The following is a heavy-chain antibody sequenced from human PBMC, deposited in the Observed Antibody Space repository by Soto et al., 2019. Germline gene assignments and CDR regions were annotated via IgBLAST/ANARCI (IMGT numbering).Heavy chain of an antibody. J-gene: IGHJ4*02. V-gene: IGHV3-30*18. CDR2: VSHDGRNT. D-gene: IGHD6-19*01. Sequence: GGSLRLSCAASGFTFSDYAMQWGRQAPGKGLEWVAVVSHDGRNTHYADSVKGRFTISRDSSKNTVSLEMTSLRAEDTAVYYCAKGGRQWLVTSDFNYWGQGALVTVS. CDR1: GFTFSDYA. CDR3: AKGGRQWLVTSDFNY.